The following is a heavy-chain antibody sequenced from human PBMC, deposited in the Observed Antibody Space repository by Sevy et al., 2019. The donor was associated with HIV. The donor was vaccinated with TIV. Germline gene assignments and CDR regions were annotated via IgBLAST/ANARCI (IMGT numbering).Heavy chain of an antibody. J-gene: IGHJ2*01. D-gene: IGHD4-17*01. CDR2: ISYDGSNK. Sequence: RGSLRLSCAASGFTFSSYAMHWVRQAPGKGLERVAVISYDGSNKYYADSVKGRFTISRDNSKNTLYLQMNSLRAEDTDVYYCARTSLATVTTRRNWYFDLWGRGTLVLVSS. V-gene: IGHV3-30-3*01. CDR3: ARTSLATVTTRRNWYFDL. CDR1: GFTFSSYA.